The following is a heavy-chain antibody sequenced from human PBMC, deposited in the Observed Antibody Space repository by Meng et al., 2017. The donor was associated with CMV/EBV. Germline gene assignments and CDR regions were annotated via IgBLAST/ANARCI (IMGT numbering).Heavy chain of an antibody. CDR3: ARDSLGSSSHYYYYGMDV. J-gene: IGHJ6*02. Sequence: ASVKVSCKASGYTFTSYGISWVRQAPGQGLEWMGWISAYNGNTNYAQKLQGRVTMTTDTSTSTAYMELRSLRSDDTAVYYCARDSLGSSSHYYYYGMDVWGHGTTVTVSS. D-gene: IGHD6-6*01. V-gene: IGHV1-18*01. CDR2: ISAYNGNT. CDR1: GYTFTSYG.